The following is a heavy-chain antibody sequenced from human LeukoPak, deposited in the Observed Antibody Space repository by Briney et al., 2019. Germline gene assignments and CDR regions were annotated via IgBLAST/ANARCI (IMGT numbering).Heavy chain of an antibody. D-gene: IGHD4-17*01. Sequence: SETLSLTCTASGCSISSYYRSWVRQPPGKGLEWIGYIYYSGSTNYNPSLKRRATILVDKSKKQFYLKLSSVAAADTGVYCCARSGEDYGDYVGYFDLWGRGTLVTVSS. CDR2: IYYSGST. J-gene: IGHJ2*01. CDR1: GCSISSYY. V-gene: IGHV4-59*01. CDR3: ARSGEDYGDYVGYFDL.